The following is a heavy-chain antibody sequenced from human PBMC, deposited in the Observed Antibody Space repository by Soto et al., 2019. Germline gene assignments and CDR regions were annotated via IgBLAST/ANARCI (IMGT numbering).Heavy chain of an antibody. CDR3: ARELRPLGTLDY. CDR1: GGSISSYN. V-gene: IGHV4-59*01. Sequence: PSETLSLTCTVSGGSISSYNWSWIRQPPGKGLEWIGYIYYSGSTNYNPSLKSRVTISVDTSKNQFSLKLSSVTAADTAVYYCARELRPLGTLDYWGQGTLVTVSS. D-gene: IGHD3-3*01. J-gene: IGHJ4*02. CDR2: IYYSGST.